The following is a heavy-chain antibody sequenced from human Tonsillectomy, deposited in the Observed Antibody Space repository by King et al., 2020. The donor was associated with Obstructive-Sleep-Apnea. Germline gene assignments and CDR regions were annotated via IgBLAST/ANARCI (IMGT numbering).Heavy chain of an antibody. Sequence: QLVQSGGGLVKPGGSLRISCAASGFTFSNCTLNWVRQAPGKGLEWVSSISGRSSYIYYADSVKGRFTISRDNAKNSLYLQMNTLRAEDTAVYYSVWACTTTEAPGSLGFDPWGQGTLVTVSS. J-gene: IGHJ5*02. V-gene: IGHV3-21*06. D-gene: IGHD2-2*01. CDR2: ISGRSSYI. CDR3: VWACTTTEAPGSLGFDP. CDR1: GFTFSNCT.